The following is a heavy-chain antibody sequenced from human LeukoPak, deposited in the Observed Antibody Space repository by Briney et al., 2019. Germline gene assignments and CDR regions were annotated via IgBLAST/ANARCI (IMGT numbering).Heavy chain of an antibody. Sequence: GGSVCLSCAASGFTFSSFAMSWVRQAPGNGLEGVSDICGSGDNTYYEDSVKGRFTISKDNSQNTLYLQMDSLRAEDTAVYYCAKDLYGDSYGDGYWGQGTLVTVSS. CDR1: GFTFSSFA. CDR3: AKDLYGDSYGDGY. J-gene: IGHJ4*02. V-gene: IGHV3-23*01. D-gene: IGHD4-17*01. CDR2: ICGSGDNT.